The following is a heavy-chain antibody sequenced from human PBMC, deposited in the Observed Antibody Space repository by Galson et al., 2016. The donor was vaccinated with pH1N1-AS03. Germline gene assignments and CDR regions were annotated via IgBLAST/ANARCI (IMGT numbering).Heavy chain of an antibody. D-gene: IGHD3/OR15-3a*01. CDR1: GFRFDDYA. J-gene: IGHJ3*02. CDR3: IKGGAASADFFDI. V-gene: IGHV3-9*01. Sequence: SLRLSCAVSGFRFDDYAMHWVRQAPVKGLEWVSSISWNSNKIDYADSVKGRFTISRDSAKNSLNLQMNSLRAEDTALYYCIKGGAASADFFDIWGQGTMVTVSS. CDR2: ISWNSNKI.